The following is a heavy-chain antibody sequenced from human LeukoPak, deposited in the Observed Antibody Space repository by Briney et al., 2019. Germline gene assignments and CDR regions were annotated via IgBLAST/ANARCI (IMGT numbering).Heavy chain of an antibody. CDR2: IHYSGST. V-gene: IGHV4-31*03. Sequence: SGTLSLTCTVSGGSISSGGYYWSWIRQHPGKGLEWIGCIHYSGSTYYNPSLKSRGTISIDTSKNQFSLRLNSVTAADTAVYYCARDEVDYGERDSYYYGVDVWGQGTTVTVSS. D-gene: IGHD4-17*01. CDR1: GGSISSGGYY. CDR3: ARDEVDYGERDSYYYGVDV. J-gene: IGHJ6*02.